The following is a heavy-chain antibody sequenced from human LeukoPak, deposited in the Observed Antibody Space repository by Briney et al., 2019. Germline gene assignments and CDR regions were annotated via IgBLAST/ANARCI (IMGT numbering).Heavy chain of an antibody. D-gene: IGHD6-19*01. CDR1: GFTFSSYA. Sequence: GGSLRLSCAASGFTFSSYAMSWVRQAPGKGLEWVSTISGSGGSTYYADSVKGRFTISRDNFKNTLYLQMNSLRAEDTAVYYCANHWGSGWALFDYWGQGTLVTVSS. CDR2: ISGSGGST. V-gene: IGHV3-23*01. CDR3: ANHWGSGWALFDY. J-gene: IGHJ4*02.